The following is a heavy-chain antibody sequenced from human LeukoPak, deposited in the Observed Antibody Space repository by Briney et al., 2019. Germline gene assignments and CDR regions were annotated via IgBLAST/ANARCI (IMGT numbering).Heavy chain of an antibody. Sequence: PGGSLRLSCAASGFTFNSYAMSWVRQAPGKGLEWVLAISGSGGSTNYAASVKGRFTISRDNAKISLYLQMNSLRAEDTAVYYCARGPGYYDFWSGYYTDYYYMDVWGKGTTVTVSS. V-gene: IGHV3-23*01. J-gene: IGHJ6*03. CDR2: ISGSGGST. D-gene: IGHD3-3*01. CDR1: GFTFNSYA. CDR3: ARGPGYYDFWSGYYTDYYYMDV.